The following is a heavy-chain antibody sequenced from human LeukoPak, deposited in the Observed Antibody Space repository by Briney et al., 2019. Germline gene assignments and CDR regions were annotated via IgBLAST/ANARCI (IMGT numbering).Heavy chain of an antibody. CDR3: ARERGSSSWYGNWFDP. CDR2: INHSGST. D-gene: IGHD6-13*01. CDR1: GGSFSGYY. J-gene: IGHJ5*02. V-gene: IGHV4-34*01. Sequence: PSETLSLTCAVYGGSFSGYYWSWIRQPPGKGLEWIGEINHSGSTNYNPSLKSRVTISVDTSKNQFSLKLSSVTAADTAVYYCARERGSSSWYGNWFDPWSQGTLVTVSS.